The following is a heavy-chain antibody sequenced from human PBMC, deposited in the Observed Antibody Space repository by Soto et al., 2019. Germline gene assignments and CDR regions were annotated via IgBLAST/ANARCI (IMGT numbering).Heavy chain of an antibody. Sequence: QVQLVQSGAEVRKPGASVEVSCKTSGYTFNSYAMHWVRQAPGQRLEWLGWINAGNGNTQYSQQFQGSVTLTRDTSATKTYMELSSLRSEDTAVYSCATSRDYWSGTRCYEGYYYYMDVWGKGTTVTVSS. J-gene: IGHJ6*03. D-gene: IGHD2-2*01. CDR1: GYTFNSYA. CDR3: ATSRDYWSGTRCYEGYYYYMDV. V-gene: IGHV1-3*01. CDR2: INAGNGNT.